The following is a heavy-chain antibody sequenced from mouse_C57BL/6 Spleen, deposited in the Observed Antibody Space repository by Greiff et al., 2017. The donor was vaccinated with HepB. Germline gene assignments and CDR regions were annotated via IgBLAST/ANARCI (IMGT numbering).Heavy chain of an antibody. CDR2: IDPENGDT. V-gene: IGHV14-4*01. CDR3: TLKFAY. J-gene: IGHJ3*01. Sequence: EVKLVESGAELVRPGASVKLSCTASGFNIKDDYMHWVKQRPEQGLEWIGWIDPENGDTEYASKFQGKATITADTSSNTAYLQLSSLTSEDTAVYYCTLKFAYWGQGTLVTVSA. CDR1: GFNIKDDY.